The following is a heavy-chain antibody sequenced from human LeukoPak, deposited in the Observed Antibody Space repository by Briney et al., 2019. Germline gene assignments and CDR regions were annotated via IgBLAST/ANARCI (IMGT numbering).Heavy chain of an antibody. CDR3: AKTTVTTRYYYYMDV. J-gene: IGHJ6*03. V-gene: IGHV3-23*01. Sequence: GGSLRLSCAATGFTFSSYAMSWVRQAPGKGLEWVSAISGSGGSTYYADSVEGRFTISRDNSKNTLYLQMNSLRAEDTAVYYCAKTTVTTRYYYYMDVWGKGTTVTISS. CDR2: ISGSGGST. CDR1: GFTFSSYA. D-gene: IGHD4-17*01.